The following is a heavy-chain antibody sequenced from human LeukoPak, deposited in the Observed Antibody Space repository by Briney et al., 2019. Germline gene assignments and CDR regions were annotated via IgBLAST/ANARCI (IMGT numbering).Heavy chain of an antibody. CDR2: INPNSGGT. CDR1: GYTITGYY. CDR3: ARIFLYAFDI. J-gene: IGHJ3*02. V-gene: IGHV1-2*06. D-gene: IGHD3-3*01. Sequence: ASVKVSCKASGYTITGYYMHWVRQAPGQGLEWMGRINPNSGGTNSAQMFQGRIAMTRDTSISTAYMELTSLRSEDTAVYYCARIFLYAFDIWGQGTMVTVSS.